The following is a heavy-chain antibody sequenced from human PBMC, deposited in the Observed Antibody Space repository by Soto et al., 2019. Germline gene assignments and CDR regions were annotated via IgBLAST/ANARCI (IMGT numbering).Heavy chain of an antibody. V-gene: IGHV1-69*06. CDR3: ARDRTDSGYYTNWLDP. CDR1: GGTFGSDA. D-gene: IGHD3-22*01. J-gene: IGHJ5*02. Sequence: GASVKVSCKASGGTFGSDAITWVRQAPGQGLEWVGRIIPIFGTTNYAQNLQGRVTISADKSTPTSYMELHSLTSDDTALYYCARDRTDSGYYTNWLDPWGQGTQVTV. CDR2: IIPIFGTT.